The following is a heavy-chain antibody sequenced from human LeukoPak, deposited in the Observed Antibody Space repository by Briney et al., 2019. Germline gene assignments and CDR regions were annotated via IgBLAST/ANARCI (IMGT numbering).Heavy chain of an antibody. CDR1: GFTFSSYV. J-gene: IGHJ4*02. CDR3: ARLDFWSGYTFDY. V-gene: IGHV3-23*01. CDR2: ISGSGGST. D-gene: IGHD3-3*01. Sequence: GGSLRLSCAASGFTFSSYVMSWVRQAPGKGLEWVSAISGSGGSTYYADSVKGRFTISRDNSKNTLYLQMNSLRAEDTAVYYCARLDFWSGYTFDYWGQGTLVTVSS.